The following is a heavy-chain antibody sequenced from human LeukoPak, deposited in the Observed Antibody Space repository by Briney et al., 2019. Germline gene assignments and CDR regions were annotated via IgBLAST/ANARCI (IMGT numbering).Heavy chain of an antibody. CDR1: GFTLSSYA. D-gene: IGHD6-6*01. CDR3: ASIAARDY. Sequence: PGGSLRLSCAASGFTLSSYAMHWVRQAPGKGLEWVAVISYDGSNKYYADSVKGRFTISRDNSKNTLYLQMNSLRAEDTAVYYCASIAARDYWGQGTLVTVSS. V-gene: IGHV3-30*01. CDR2: ISYDGSNK. J-gene: IGHJ4*02.